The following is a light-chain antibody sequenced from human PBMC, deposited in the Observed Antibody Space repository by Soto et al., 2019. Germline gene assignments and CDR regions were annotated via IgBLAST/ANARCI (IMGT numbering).Light chain of an antibody. CDR2: GAT. CDR3: QQLKSYVT. Sequence: IQLTQSPSSLSASVGDRVTITCRASQGISNYLAWYQQKPGKTRRLLIYGATTLQSGVPSRFSGSGSGTDFALTISSLQPEDFATYYCQQLKSYVTFGQGTKV. J-gene: IGKJ1*01. CDR1: QGISNY. V-gene: IGKV1-9*01.